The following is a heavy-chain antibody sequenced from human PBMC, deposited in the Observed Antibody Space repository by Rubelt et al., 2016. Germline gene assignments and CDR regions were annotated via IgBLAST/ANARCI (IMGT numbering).Heavy chain of an antibody. CDR2: IYYSGST. Sequence: QLQLQESGPGLVKPSETLSLTCTVSGGSISSSSYYWGWIRQPPGKGLEWIGRIYYSGSTYYNPSLKCRVTISVDASKSQFSLKLSSVTAADTAVYYCARDPRAGTTSFDYWGQGTLVTVSS. CDR1: GGSISSSSYY. CDR3: ARDPRAGTTSFDY. V-gene: IGHV4-39*07. D-gene: IGHD1-7*01. J-gene: IGHJ4*02.